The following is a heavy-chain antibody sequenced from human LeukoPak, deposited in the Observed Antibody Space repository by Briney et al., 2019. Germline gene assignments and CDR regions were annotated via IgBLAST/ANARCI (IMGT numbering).Heavy chain of an antibody. CDR3: AKDGRGYAILHY. Sequence: GGSLRLSCTASGFTFSDYGMHWVRQPPGKGLEWVAIIWYDGSNKKYEDSVKGRFTISRDNSKNTLYLQVNSLRAEDTAVYYCAKDGRGYAILHYWGQGTLVTVSS. CDR1: GFTFSDYG. J-gene: IGHJ4*02. V-gene: IGHV3-33*06. CDR2: IWYDGSNK. D-gene: IGHD2-8*01.